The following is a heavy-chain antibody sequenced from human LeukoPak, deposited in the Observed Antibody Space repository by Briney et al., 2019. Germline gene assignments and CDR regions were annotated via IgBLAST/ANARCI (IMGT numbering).Heavy chain of an antibody. CDR2: INAYNGNT. J-gene: IGHJ6*03. CDR1: GYTFTSYG. CDR3: ARGRTPSYHLLWGYYYYRDL. Sequence: ASVKVSFKASGYTFTSYGISWVRQAPGQGLEWMGWINAYNGNTNYAQKLQGRVTMTTDTSTSTAYMELRRLRSDDTAVYYCARGRTPSYHLLWGYYYYRDLWGKETTVTVSS. V-gene: IGHV1-18*01. D-gene: IGHD2-2*01.